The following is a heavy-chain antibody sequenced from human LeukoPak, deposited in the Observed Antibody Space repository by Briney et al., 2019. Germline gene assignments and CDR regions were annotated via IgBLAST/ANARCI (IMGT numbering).Heavy chain of an antibody. CDR3: ARRGISSGRSFDF. CDR2: IHTSGST. J-gene: IGHJ4*02. Sequence: PSETLSLTCTVSGGSISNYHWTWIRQPAGKGLEWIGQIHTSGSTNYNPPLKSRVTMSIDTPENQDSLTIRSVTAADTAVYYCARRGISSGRSFDFWGQGALVTVSS. D-gene: IGHD6-19*01. V-gene: IGHV4-4*07. CDR1: GGSISNYH.